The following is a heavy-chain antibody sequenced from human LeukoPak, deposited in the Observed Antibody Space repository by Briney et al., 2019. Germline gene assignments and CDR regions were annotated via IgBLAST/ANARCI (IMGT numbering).Heavy chain of an antibody. CDR1: GFTFSSYA. D-gene: IGHD6-6*01. CDR3: ARGPNSNWSGLDF. J-gene: IGHJ4*02. CDR2: TSGSDGRT. Sequence: PGGSLRLSCVASGFTFSSYAINWVRQAPGKGLEWVSGTSGSDGRTYYADSVKGRFTISRENSKNTLYLQMNSLRAEDTAVYYCARGPNSNWSGLDFWGQGTLLTVSS. V-gene: IGHV3-23*01.